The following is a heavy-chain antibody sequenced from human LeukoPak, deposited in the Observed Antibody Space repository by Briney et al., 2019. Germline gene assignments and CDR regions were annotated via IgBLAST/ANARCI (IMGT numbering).Heavy chain of an antibody. Sequence: GGSLTLSCAASGFIFDDYALHWVLQAPGPGLESVSGFGWNNGSVGYADSVKGRFTISRDDAKQYLYLQVNSLRDEDMPLYYCAKDSSIASAGLDYWGQGTLVTVSS. D-gene: IGHD6-13*01. CDR2: FGWNNGSV. CDR1: GFIFDDYA. V-gene: IGHV3-9*03. CDR3: AKDSSIASAGLDY. J-gene: IGHJ4*02.